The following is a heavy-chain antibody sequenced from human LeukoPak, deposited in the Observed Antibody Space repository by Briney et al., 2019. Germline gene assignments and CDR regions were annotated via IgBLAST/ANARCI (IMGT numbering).Heavy chain of an antibody. D-gene: IGHD2-2*02. J-gene: IGHJ6*03. Sequence: ASVKVSFKDSGYTFTSYDINWVRQATGQGLEWMGWMNPNSGNTGYAQKFQGRVTMTRNTSISTAYMELSSLRSEDTAVYYCARGIVVVPAAILVPDYYYYMDVWGKGTTVTVSS. CDR2: MNPNSGNT. V-gene: IGHV1-8*01. CDR1: GYTFTSYD. CDR3: ARGIVVVPAAILVPDYYYYMDV.